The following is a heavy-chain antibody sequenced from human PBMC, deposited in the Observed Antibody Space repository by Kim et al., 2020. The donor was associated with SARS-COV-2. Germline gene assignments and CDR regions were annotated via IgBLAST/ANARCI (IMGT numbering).Heavy chain of an antibody. V-gene: IGHV3-30*18. CDR1: GFTFSSYG. J-gene: IGHJ6*02. CDR3: AKDRDSSSWYSHYYYGMDV. D-gene: IGHD6-13*01. Sequence: GGSLRLSCAASGFTFSSYGMLWVRQAPGKGLEWVAVISYDGSNKYYVDSVKGRFTISRDNSKNTLYLQMNSLRAEDTAVYYCAKDRDSSSWYSHYYYGMDVWGQGTTVTVSS. CDR2: ISYDGSNK.